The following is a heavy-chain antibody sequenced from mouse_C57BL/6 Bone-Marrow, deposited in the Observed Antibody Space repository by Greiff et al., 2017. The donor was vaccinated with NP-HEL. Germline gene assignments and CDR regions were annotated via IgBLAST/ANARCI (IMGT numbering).Heavy chain of an antibody. V-gene: IGHV1-81*01. CDR2: IYPRSGNT. Sequence: QVQLQQSGAELARPGASVKLSCTASGYTFTSYGISWVKQRTGQGLEWIGEIYPRSGNTYYNEKFKGKATLTADKSSSTAYMELRSLTSEDSAVYFCARWGYYGRMFAYWGQGTLVTVSA. J-gene: IGHJ3*01. CDR3: ARWGYYGRMFAY. D-gene: IGHD1-1*01. CDR1: GYTFTSYG.